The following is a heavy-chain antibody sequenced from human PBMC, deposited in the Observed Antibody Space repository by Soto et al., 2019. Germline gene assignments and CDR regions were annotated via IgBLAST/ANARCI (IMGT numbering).Heavy chain of an antibody. Sequence: PSETLSLTCTVSGGSITSGPYYWSWVRQPPGKGLEWIGCIYYNGRASYNPSLKSRLTMSVDRSKNQFSLKLSSVTAADTAVYYCARALAAISLYYFDYWGQGTLVTVSS. CDR3: ARALAAISLYYFDY. J-gene: IGHJ4*02. CDR2: IYYNGRA. V-gene: IGHV4-61*01. D-gene: IGHD2-15*01. CDR1: GGSITSGPYY.